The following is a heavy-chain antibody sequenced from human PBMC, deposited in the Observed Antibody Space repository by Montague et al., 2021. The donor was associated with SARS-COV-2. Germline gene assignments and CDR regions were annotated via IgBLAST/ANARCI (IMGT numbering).Heavy chain of an antibody. Sequence: SETLSLTCTVSGGSISSSSYYWGWIRQPPGKGLEWIGSIYYSGSTYYNPSHKSRVTISVDTSKNQFSLKLNSVTAADTAVYYCARDPSRQLLLYSVGDYYYGMDVWGKGTTVTVSS. CDR1: GGSISSSSYY. J-gene: IGHJ6*04. D-gene: IGHD2-2*02. CDR3: ARDPSRQLLLYSVGDYYYGMDV. V-gene: IGHV4-39*07. CDR2: IYYSGST.